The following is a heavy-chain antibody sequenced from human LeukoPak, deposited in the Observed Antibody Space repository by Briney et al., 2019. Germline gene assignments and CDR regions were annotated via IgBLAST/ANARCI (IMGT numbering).Heavy chain of an antibody. Sequence: ASVKVSCKATGYIFSNYGISWVRQAPGHGLKWMGWISSGGNTNYAPKLQDRATMTTDTSTSTAYMELRSLRFDDTAVYYCARDFAWGSGGAPIDDNWLDPWGQGTLVIVSS. J-gene: IGHJ5*02. CDR2: ISSGGNT. CDR1: GYIFSNYG. D-gene: IGHD7-27*01. CDR3: ARDFAWGSGGAPIDDNWLDP. V-gene: IGHV1-18*01.